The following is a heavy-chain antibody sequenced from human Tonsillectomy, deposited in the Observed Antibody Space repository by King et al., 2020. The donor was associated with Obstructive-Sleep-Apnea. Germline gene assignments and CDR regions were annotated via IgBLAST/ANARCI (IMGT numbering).Heavy chain of an antibody. CDR3: ASPDIVVP. CDR2: INHSGST. V-gene: IGHV4-34*01. D-gene: IGHD2-2*01. CDR1: GGSFSGYY. Sequence: VQLQQWGAGLLKPSETLSLTCAVYGGSFSGYYWSWIRQPPGKGLEWIGEINHSGSTNYNPALKSRVTLSVDTSKNQFSLKLSSVTAADTAVYYCASPDIVVPWGQGTLVTVSS. J-gene: IGHJ5*02.